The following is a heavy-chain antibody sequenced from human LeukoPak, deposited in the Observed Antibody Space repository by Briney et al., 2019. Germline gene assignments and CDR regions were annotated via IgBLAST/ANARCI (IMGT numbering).Heavy chain of an antibody. D-gene: IGHD3-22*01. V-gene: IGHV3-74*01. Sequence: GGSLRLSCAASGFPFSIYGMHWVRQAPGKGLVWVSRINSDGRSTSYADSVKGRFTISRDNAKNSLFLQKNSLKTEDTALYYCANAINYYYDTTYSLGQYFDYWGQGTLVTVSS. J-gene: IGHJ4*02. CDR3: ANAINYYYDTTYSLGQYFDY. CDR1: GFPFSIYG. CDR2: INSDGRST.